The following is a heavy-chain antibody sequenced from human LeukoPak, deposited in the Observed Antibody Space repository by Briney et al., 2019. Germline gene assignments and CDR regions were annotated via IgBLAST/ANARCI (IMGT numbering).Heavy chain of an antibody. D-gene: IGHD4-23*01. Sequence: GGSLRLSCAASGFTFSDYWMHWVRQAPGKGLVWVSRINERGSSTSYADSVKGRFTISRDNAKNTLYLQMSSLRVEDTAVYYCARGRPHGNDYWGQGTLVTVSS. CDR3: ARGRPHGNDY. J-gene: IGHJ4*02. V-gene: IGHV3-74*01. CDR1: GFTFSDYW. CDR2: INERGSST.